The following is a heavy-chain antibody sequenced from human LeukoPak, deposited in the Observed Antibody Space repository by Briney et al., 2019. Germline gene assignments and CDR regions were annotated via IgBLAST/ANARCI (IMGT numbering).Heavy chain of an antibody. CDR3: ARFYYYDSSGYGVYVDY. V-gene: IGHV4-34*01. Sequence: SETLSLTCAVYGGSFSGYYWSWIRQPPGKGLEWIGEINHSGSTNYNPSLKSRVTISVDTSKNQFSLKLSSVTAADTAVYYCARFYYYDSSGYGVYVDYWGQGTLVTVSS. J-gene: IGHJ4*02. CDR1: GGSFSGYY. D-gene: IGHD3-22*01. CDR2: INHSGST.